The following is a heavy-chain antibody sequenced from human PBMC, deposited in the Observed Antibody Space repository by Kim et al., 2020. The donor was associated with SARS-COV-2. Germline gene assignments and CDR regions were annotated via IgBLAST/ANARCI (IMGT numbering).Heavy chain of an antibody. D-gene: IGHD6-19*01. Sequence: GGSLRLSCAASGFTFSSYAMSWVRQAPGKGLEWVSAISGSGGSTYYADSVKGRFTISRDNSKNTLYLQMNSLRAEDTAVYYCAKGYSSGWPKGGAFDYWGQGTLVTVSS. CDR1: GFTFSSYA. J-gene: IGHJ4*02. CDR3: AKGYSSGWPKGGAFDY. V-gene: IGHV3-23*01. CDR2: ISGSGGST.